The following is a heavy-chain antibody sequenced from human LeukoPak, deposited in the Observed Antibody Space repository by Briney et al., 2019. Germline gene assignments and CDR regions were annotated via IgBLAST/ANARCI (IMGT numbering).Heavy chain of an antibody. V-gene: IGHV3-23*01. CDR1: GFTFSSYA. D-gene: IGHD5-18*01. J-gene: IGHJ4*02. Sequence: GGSLRLSCTASGFTFSSYAMSWVRQAPGKGLERVSSISPAGSNTYYADSVKGRFTISRDNSKSTLYLQMNSLRAEDTALYYCAKGARNTAPDYWGQGTLVAVSS. CDR2: ISPAGSNT. CDR3: AKGARNTAPDY.